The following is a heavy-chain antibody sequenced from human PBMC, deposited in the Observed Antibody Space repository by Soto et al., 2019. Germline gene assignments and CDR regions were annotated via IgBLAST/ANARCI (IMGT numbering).Heavy chain of an antibody. CDR1: GVYVSSRSYY. V-gene: IGHV4-39*01. CDR2: VYYSGST. Sequence: QLQLQESGPGLVKPSETLSLTCTVSGVYVSSRSYYWGWVRQHPGKGLEWIGSVYYSGSTYYNPSLASRVTISVDKSKNQFSLKLMSLSAADTAVYYCGRLEGLATISYYFDYWGQGALVTVSS. J-gene: IGHJ4*02. CDR3: GRLEGLATISYYFDY. D-gene: IGHD3-9*01.